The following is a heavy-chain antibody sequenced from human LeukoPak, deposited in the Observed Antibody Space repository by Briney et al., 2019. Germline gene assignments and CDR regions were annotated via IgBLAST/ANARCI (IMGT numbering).Heavy chain of an antibody. D-gene: IGHD3-3*01. CDR1: GYTLNSYA. V-gene: IGHV3-23*01. J-gene: IGHJ4*02. CDR2: ISGSGGST. Sequence: GGSLRLSCAASGYTLNSYAMNWVRQAPGKGLEWVSGISGSGGSTNYADSVKGRFTISRDNSKNTLYLQMNSLRAEDTAVYYCASGYDFWSGLDYWGQGTLVTVSS. CDR3: ASGYDFWSGLDY.